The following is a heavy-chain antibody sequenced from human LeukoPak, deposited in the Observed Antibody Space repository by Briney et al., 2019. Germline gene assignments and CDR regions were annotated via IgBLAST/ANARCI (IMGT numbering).Heavy chain of an antibody. CDR1: GFSLSTNGMR. CDR3: ARSSDGSYYDY. Sequence: ESGPALVKPTQTLTLTCTFSGFSLSTNGMRASWIRQPPGKALEWLACIDWDNDKFYSTSLRTRLTIFKDTSKNQVVLTMTNMDPVDTATYYCARSSDGSYYDYWGQGTLVTVSS. V-gene: IGHV2-70*04. D-gene: IGHD5-24*01. J-gene: IGHJ4*02. CDR2: IDWDNDK.